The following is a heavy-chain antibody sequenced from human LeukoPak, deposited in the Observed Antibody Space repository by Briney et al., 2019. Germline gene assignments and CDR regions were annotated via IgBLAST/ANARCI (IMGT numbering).Heavy chain of an antibody. V-gene: IGHV1-18*01. J-gene: IGHJ4*02. Sequence: GASVKVSCKASGYSFSTYGISWVRQAPGQGPEWMGWISAHNGNKKYAEKVQDRVTMTTDTATSTAYMVVRRLRPADTAVYYCARDRYGMATSPTDFAYWGQGTLVTVSS. CDR1: GYSFSTYG. CDR3: ARDRYGMATSPTDFAY. D-gene: IGHD5-24*01. CDR2: ISAHNGNK.